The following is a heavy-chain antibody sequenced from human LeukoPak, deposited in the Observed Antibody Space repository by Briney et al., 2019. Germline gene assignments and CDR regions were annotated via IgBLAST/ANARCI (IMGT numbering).Heavy chain of an antibody. CDR2: IYYTGST. CDR3: ARVAAAGTFDY. D-gene: IGHD6-13*01. Sequence: PSETLSLTCSVSNGSISSSGFYWGWVRQSPERGLEWIGGIYYTGSTYYNPSLKRRVTISVDTSRNQFSLKLSSVTAADTAVYYCARVAAAGTFDYWGQGTLVTVSS. CDR1: NGSISSSGFY. J-gene: IGHJ4*02. V-gene: IGHV4-39*07.